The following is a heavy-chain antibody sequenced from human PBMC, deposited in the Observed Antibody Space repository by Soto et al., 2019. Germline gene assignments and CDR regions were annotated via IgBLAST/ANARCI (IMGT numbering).Heavy chain of an antibody. Sequence: VASVKNSCKASGFTFTSSAVQWVRQARGQRLEWIGWIVVDSGNTNYAQKFQERVTITRDMSTSTAYMELSSLRSEDTAVYYCAAEGLDCYNWDYWGQGTLVTVSS. V-gene: IGHV1-58*01. CDR2: IVVDSGNT. CDR3: AAEGLDCYNWDY. CDR1: GFTFTSSA. D-gene: IGHD2-21*01. J-gene: IGHJ4*02.